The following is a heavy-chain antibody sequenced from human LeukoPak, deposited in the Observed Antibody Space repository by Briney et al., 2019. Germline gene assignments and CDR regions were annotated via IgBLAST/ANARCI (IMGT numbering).Heavy chain of an antibody. CDR1: GDSVIGSFW. Sequence: SEALSLTCAVSGDSVIGSFWWSWVRQPPDKGLEWIGEIHHSGSSNYNPSLESRVIISLDGSKNLLSLELSSVTAADTAVYYCVRHSGWYFGYWGQGTLVTVSS. D-gene: IGHD6-19*01. V-gene: IGHV4-4*02. J-gene: IGHJ4*02. CDR3: VRHSGWYFGY. CDR2: IHHSGSS.